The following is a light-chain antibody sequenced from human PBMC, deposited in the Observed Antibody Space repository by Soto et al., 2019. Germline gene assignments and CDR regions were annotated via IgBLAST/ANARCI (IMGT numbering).Light chain of an antibody. CDR1: QSISSH. CDR3: QQTYSSPFT. V-gene: IGKV1-39*01. Sequence: IQMTQSPSSLSASVGDRVTITCRASQSISSHLNWYQQRAGKAPKFLIYGASSLQSWVPSRFSASGSGTDFTLTISSLQPEDFATYYCQQTYSSPFTFGPGTKVDIK. CDR2: GAS. J-gene: IGKJ3*01.